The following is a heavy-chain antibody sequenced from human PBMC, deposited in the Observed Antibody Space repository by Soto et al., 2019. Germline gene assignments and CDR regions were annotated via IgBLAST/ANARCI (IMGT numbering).Heavy chain of an antibody. D-gene: IGHD3-3*01. CDR2: IYYSGST. Sequence: PSETLSLTCTVSGGSISSDYWSWIRQPPGKGLEWIGYIYYSGSTNYNPSLKSRVTISVDTSKNQFSLKLSSVTAADTAVYYCARDFLGSVWGQGTLVTVSS. V-gene: IGHV4-59*01. CDR1: GGSISSDY. CDR3: ARDFLGSV. J-gene: IGHJ1*01.